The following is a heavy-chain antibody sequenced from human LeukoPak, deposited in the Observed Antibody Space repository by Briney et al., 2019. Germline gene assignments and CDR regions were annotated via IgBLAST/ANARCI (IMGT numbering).Heavy chain of an antibody. Sequence: SETLSLTCTVSGGPISSYYWSWIRQPPGKGLEWIGYIYYSGSTNYNPSLKSRVTISVDTSKNQFSLKLSSVTAADTAVYYCARHGTGFDYWGQGTLVTVSS. CDR2: IYYSGST. CDR1: GGPISSYY. J-gene: IGHJ4*02. CDR3: ARHGTGFDY. D-gene: IGHD1-1*01. V-gene: IGHV4-59*08.